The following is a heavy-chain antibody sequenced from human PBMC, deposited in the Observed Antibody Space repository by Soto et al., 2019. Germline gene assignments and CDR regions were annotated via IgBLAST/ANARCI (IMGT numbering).Heavy chain of an antibody. D-gene: IGHD6-6*01. Sequence: SETLSLTCTVSGGSISSSIYYWGWIRHPPGKGLEWIGSIYYSGSTYYNPSLKSRVTISVDTSKNQFSLKLSSVTAADTAVYYCARLLKAARPSAYYYGMDVWGQGTTVTLYS. CDR2: IYYSGST. CDR1: GGSISSSIYY. J-gene: IGHJ6*02. V-gene: IGHV4-39*01. CDR3: ARLLKAARPSAYYYGMDV.